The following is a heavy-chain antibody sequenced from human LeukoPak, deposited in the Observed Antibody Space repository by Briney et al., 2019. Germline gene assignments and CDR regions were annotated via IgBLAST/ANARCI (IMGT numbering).Heavy chain of an antibody. V-gene: IGHV1-69*06. CDR2: LIPIFGTA. Sequence: ASVKVSCKASGGTFSSYAISWVRQAPGQGLEWMGGLIPIFGTANYAQKFQGRVTITADKSTSTAYMELSSLRSEDTAVYYCARGGLVVLMVYAAHYYYYMDVWGKGTTVTVSS. D-gene: IGHD2-8*01. CDR1: GGTFSSYA. CDR3: ARGGLVVLMVYAAHYYYYMDV. J-gene: IGHJ6*03.